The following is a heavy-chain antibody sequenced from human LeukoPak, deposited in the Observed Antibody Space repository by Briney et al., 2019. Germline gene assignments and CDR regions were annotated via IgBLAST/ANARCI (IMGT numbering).Heavy chain of an antibody. J-gene: IGHJ4*02. CDR3: AKRTPDSTRSTFDY. Sequence: GRSLRLSCAASGFAFSRYGMHWVRQAPGKGLEGVALISHDGTNKNHADSVKGRFTISRDNSKNTLYLQMNSLRVEDTAVYFCAKRTPDSTRSTFDYWGQGTLVTVSS. CDR1: GFAFSRYG. CDR2: ISHDGTNK. D-gene: IGHD2-2*01. V-gene: IGHV3-30*18.